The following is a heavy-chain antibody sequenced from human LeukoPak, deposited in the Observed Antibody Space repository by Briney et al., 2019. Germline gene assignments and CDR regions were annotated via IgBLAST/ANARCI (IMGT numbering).Heavy chain of an antibody. D-gene: IGHD3-10*01. V-gene: IGHV1-2*06. CDR3: ARTVVRGVYDY. CDR1: GYTFTGYY. Sequence: ASVKVSCKASGYTFTGYYMHWVRQAPGRGLEWMGRINPNSGGTNYAQKFQGRVTMTRDTSISTAYMELSRLRSDDTAVYYCARTVVRGVYDYWDQGTLVTVSS. J-gene: IGHJ4*02. CDR2: INPNSGGT.